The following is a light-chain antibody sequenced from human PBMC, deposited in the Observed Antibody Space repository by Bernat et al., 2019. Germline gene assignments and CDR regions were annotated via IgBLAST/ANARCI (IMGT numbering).Light chain of an antibody. V-gene: IGKV2-30*02. CDR3: MQGIHLPWT. CDR2: KVS. CDR1: QSLVHSDGNTY. J-gene: IGKJ1*01. Sequence: DVVMTQSPLSLPVTLGQPASISCRSSQSLVHSDGNTYLNWFQQRPGQSPRRLIYKVSDRDSGVPGRFSGSWSGTDFTLKIRRVEAEDVGVYYCMQGIHLPWTFGQGTKVEIK.